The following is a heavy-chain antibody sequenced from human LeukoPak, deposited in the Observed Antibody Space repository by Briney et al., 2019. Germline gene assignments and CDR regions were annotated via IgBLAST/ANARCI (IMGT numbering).Heavy chain of an antibody. CDR1: GFTFSSYW. CDR3: AGLDYGQDY. V-gene: IGHV3-7*01. CDR2: IKQDGSEK. D-gene: IGHD4/OR15-4a*01. Sequence: GGSLRLSCAASGFTFSSYWMSWVRQAPGKGLEWVANIKQDGSEKYYVDPVKGRFTISRDNAKNTLYLQMNSLRAEDTAVYYCAGLDYGQDYWGQGTLVTVSS. J-gene: IGHJ4*02.